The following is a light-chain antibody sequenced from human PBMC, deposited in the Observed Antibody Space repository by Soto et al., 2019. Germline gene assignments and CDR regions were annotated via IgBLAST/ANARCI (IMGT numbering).Light chain of an antibody. V-gene: IGLV1-44*01. CDR3: GAWDFCLNGLV. Sequence: QPVLTQPPSASGTAVQRVTISCSGTSSNVGSNTVNWYQQLPGTAPKLLIYNNNQRPSGVPDRFSGSKSGTSASLAISGLQSEDEADYYCGAWDFCLNGLVLGGGTKLTVL. CDR2: NNN. J-gene: IGLJ2*01. CDR1: SSNVGSNT.